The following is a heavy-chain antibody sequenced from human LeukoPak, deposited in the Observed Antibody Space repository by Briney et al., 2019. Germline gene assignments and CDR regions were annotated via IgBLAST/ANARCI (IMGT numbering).Heavy chain of an antibody. V-gene: IGHV4-59*01. CDR2: IHDSVNT. CDR1: GGSISSYY. CDR3: ARGRITSFGVVTPHFDY. J-gene: IGHJ4*02. D-gene: IGHD3-3*01. Sequence: PSETLSLTCTVSGGSISSYYWTWIRQSPGTGLEWIGYIHDSVNTDYNPSLKSRVTISVDTSNKQFSLKLNSVTAADTAVYYCARGRITSFGVVTPHFDYWGQGTLVTVSS.